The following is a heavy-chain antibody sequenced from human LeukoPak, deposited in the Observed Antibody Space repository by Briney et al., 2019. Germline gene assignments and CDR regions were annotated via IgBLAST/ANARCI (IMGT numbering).Heavy chain of an antibody. J-gene: IGHJ3*02. Sequence: TSETLSLTCTVSGGSISSYYWSWIRQPAGKGLEWIGRIYTSGSTNYNPSLKSRVTMSVDTSKNQFSLKLSSVTAADTAVYYCASTRLRFLEWLPLDAFDIWGQGTMVTVSS. CDR3: ASTRLRFLEWLPLDAFDI. V-gene: IGHV4-4*07. CDR2: IYTSGST. CDR1: GGSISSYY. D-gene: IGHD3-3*01.